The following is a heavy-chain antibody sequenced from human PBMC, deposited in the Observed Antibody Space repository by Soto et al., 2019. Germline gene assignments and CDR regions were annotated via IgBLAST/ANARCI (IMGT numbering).Heavy chain of an antibody. CDR1: GFTVGAYT. V-gene: IGHV3-30*14. Sequence: QMPLVASGGGVVQPGRSLRLSCAASGFTVGAYTMQWFRQAPDQGLEWVAVISYDGTSERYTDPVKDRFTVSRDNSKSTMYRQMNSLRAEDTAVYYCVRYGYSGRSDGFDVWGQGTMVTVSS. J-gene: IGHJ3*01. CDR2: ISYDGTSE. CDR3: VRYGYSGRSDGFDV. D-gene: IGHD1-26*01.